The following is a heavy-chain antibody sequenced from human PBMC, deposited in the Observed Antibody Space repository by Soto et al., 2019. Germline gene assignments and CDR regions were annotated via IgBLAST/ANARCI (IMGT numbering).Heavy chain of an antibody. CDR1: GGSISSYY. D-gene: IGHD6-13*01. CDR3: PRDLGYSSYSNNWFDP. CDR2: IYYSGST. V-gene: IGHV4-59*01. Sequence: PSETLSLTCTVSGGSISSYYWSWIRQPPGKGLEWIGYIYYSGSTNYNPSLKSRVTISVDTSKNQFSLEPSPVTAADTAVYYCPRDLGYSSYSNNWFDPWGEGTLVTVS. J-gene: IGHJ5*02.